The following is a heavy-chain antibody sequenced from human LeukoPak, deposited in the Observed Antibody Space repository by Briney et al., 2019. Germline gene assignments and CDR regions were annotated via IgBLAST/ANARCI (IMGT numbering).Heavy chain of an antibody. CDR3: ARVLGTIHWFDP. Sequence: GASVKVSCNASGFTVTGYYMHWVRQAPGQGLEWMGWINPNSGGTSYAQKFQGRVTMTRGTSINTVYMELSSLRSDDTAVYYCARVLGTIHWFDPWGQGTLVTVSS. D-gene: IGHD3-3*01. CDR2: INPNSGGT. V-gene: IGHV1-2*02. J-gene: IGHJ5*02. CDR1: GFTVTGYY.